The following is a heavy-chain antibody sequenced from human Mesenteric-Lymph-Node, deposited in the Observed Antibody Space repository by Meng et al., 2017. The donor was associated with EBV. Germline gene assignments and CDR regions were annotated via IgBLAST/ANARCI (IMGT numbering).Heavy chain of an antibody. Sequence: GQHKEWGAGLLEPSETLSLTCEASGGSFSGYRWSWIRQPPGKGLEYIGEISQSGDTTYNPSLKSRVTISVDRSRNQFSLKMASVTAADTAVYYCARGAIFGIVITYFDYWSQGTLVTVSS. CDR1: GGSFSGYR. CDR3: ARGAIFGIVITYFDY. D-gene: IGHD3-3*02. J-gene: IGHJ4*02. V-gene: IGHV4-34*01. CDR2: ISQSGDT.